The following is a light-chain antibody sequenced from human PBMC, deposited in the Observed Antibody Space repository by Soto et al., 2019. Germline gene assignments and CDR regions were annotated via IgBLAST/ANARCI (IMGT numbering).Light chain of an antibody. CDR3: QQYYNWPRT. CDR2: DAS. CDR1: QSVSSY. Sequence: EIVLTQSPATLSLSPGERATLSCRASQSVSSYLAWYQQKPGQAPRLLLYDASHRATGIPARFSGSGSGTEFTLTINSLQSEDFAVYYCQQYYNWPRTFGQGTKVDIK. V-gene: IGKV3-15*01. J-gene: IGKJ1*01.